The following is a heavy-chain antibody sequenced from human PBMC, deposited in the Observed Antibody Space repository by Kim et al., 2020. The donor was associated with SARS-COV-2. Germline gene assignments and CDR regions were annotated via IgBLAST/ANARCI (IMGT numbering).Heavy chain of an antibody. V-gene: IGHV4-59*01. D-gene: IGHD3-10*01. J-gene: IGHJ3*02. Sequence: YNPARKSRVTISVDTSKSQFSLKLSSVTAADTAVYYCARESHRSSDAFDIWGQGTMVTVSS. CDR3: ARESHRSSDAFDI.